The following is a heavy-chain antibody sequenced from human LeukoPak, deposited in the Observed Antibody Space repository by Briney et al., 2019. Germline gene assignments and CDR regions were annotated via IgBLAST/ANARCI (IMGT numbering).Heavy chain of an antibody. D-gene: IGHD3-10*01. CDR3: AENMVRGVFPMDV. CDR1: GGSIRSSSYY. Sequence: SETLSLTCTVSGGSIRSSSYYWGWIRQPPGKGLDWIGSIYYSGSTYYNPSLKSRVTISVDTSKNQFSLKLSSVTAADTAVYYCAENMVRGVFPMDVWGQGTTVTVSS. CDR2: IYYSGST. V-gene: IGHV4-39*01. J-gene: IGHJ6*02.